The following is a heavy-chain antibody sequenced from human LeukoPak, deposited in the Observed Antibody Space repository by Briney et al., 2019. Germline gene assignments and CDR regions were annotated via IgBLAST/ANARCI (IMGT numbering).Heavy chain of an antibody. CDR3: ARARGRYRNYYYYTDV. J-gene: IGHJ6*03. CDR2: IYTSGST. V-gene: IGHV4-61*02. D-gene: IGHD3-16*02. CDR1: GGSISSGSYY. Sequence: PSETLSLTCTVSGGSISSGSYYWSWIRQPAGKGLEWIGRIYTSGSTNYNPSLKSRVTISVDTSKNQFSLKLSSVTAADTAVYYCARARGRYRNYYYYTDVWGKGTTVTVSS.